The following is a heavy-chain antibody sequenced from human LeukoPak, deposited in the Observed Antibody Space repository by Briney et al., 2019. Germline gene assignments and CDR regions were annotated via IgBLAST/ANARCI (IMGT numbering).Heavy chain of an antibody. D-gene: IGHD2-2*01. J-gene: IGHJ4*02. V-gene: IGHV3-15*01. Sequence: GGSLRLSCAASGFTFSNAWMSWVRQAPGRGLEWVGRIKSKTDGGTTDYAAPVKGRFTISRDDSKNTLYLQMNSLKTEDTAVYYCTTDIVVVPAAIGLRDYWGQGTLVTVSS. CDR3: TTDIVVVPAAIGLRDY. CDR2: IKSKTDGGTT. CDR1: GFTFSNAW.